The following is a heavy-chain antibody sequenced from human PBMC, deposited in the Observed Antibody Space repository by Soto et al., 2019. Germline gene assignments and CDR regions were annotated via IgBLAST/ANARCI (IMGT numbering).Heavy chain of an antibody. CDR1: GFTFSSYA. D-gene: IGHD3-10*01. V-gene: IGHV3-23*01. J-gene: IGHJ4*02. Sequence: EVQLLESGGGLVQPGGSLRLSCAASGFTFSSYAMSWVRQAPGKGLQWVSAISSSGRSTYYADSVKGRFTISRDSSKNTLYLQMNSLRAEDTAVSYCARVWFGDLGELDYWGQGTLVTVSS. CDR3: ARVWFGDLGELDY. CDR2: ISSSGRST.